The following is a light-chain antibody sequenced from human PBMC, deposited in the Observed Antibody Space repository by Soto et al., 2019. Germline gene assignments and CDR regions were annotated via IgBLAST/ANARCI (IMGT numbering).Light chain of an antibody. CDR2: TAS. J-gene: IGKJ5*01. CDR3: QQRNSYPIT. V-gene: IGKV1-9*01. CDR1: QGISNY. Sequence: DIQLTQSPSFLSASVGDRVTITCRASQGISNYLAWYQQKPGKAPNLLIHTASTLQSGVPSRFSGSGSGTEFTLTISSLPPEDFATYYCQQRNSYPITFGQGTRLEIK.